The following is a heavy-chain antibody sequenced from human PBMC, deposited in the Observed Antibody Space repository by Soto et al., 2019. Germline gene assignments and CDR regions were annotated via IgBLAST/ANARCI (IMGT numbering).Heavy chain of an antibody. CDR2: IIPICGTA. CDR1: GGTFSSYA. Sequence: QVQLVQSGAEVKKPGSSVKVSCKASGGTFSSYAISWVRQAPGQGLEWMGGIIPICGTANYAQKFQGRVTITADXXTXTXXMELRSLRSEDTAVYYWAGDQAYSRGWYLGDGFDPWGQGTLVTVSS. V-gene: IGHV1-69*12. D-gene: IGHD6-19*01. CDR3: AGDQAYSRGWYLGDGFDP. J-gene: IGHJ5*02.